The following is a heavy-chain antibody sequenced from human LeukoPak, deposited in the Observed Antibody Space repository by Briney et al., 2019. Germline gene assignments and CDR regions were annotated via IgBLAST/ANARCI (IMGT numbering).Heavy chain of an antibody. V-gene: IGHV3-64D*06. CDR2: ISSNGDNT. CDR3: LRWTGY. J-gene: IGHJ4*02. Sequence: GGARVKGLEYVSAISSNGDNTYYADSVKGRFTISRDNSKNTLYLQMSSLRADDTAVYYFLRWTGYWGQGTLVSVS. D-gene: IGHD3/OR15-3a*01.